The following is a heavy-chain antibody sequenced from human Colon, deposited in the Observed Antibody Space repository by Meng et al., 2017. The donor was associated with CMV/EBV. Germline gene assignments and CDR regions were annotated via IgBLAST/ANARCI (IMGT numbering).Heavy chain of an antibody. CDR2: IYHGGDT. CDR3: VSLYYDILTGYYGPDY. CDR1: GSNSRRSW. V-gene: IGHV4-4*02. J-gene: IGHJ4*02. Sequence: GSNSRRSWWTWVRQPPGKGLEWIGEIYHGGDTNYNPSLKSRVTISIDKSKNQFSLKLSSVTAADTAVYYCVSLYYDILTGYYGPDYWGQGTLVTVSS. D-gene: IGHD3-9*01.